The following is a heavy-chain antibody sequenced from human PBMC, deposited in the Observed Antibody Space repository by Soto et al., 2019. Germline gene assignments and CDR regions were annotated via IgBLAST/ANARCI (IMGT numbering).Heavy chain of an antibody. V-gene: IGHV1-58*02. CDR3: SADRPDIGVGWWV. D-gene: IGHD2-15*01. Sequence: SVKVSCKASGSGFIRSGIQWVRQAHGQRLEWIGWIVVASGQTNYAQNFRGRVAITRDTSTATAYIELTGLTSEDTAVYFCSADRPDIGVGWWVWGQGTAVTVSS. CDR1: GSGFIRSG. J-gene: IGHJ6*02. CDR2: IVVASGQT.